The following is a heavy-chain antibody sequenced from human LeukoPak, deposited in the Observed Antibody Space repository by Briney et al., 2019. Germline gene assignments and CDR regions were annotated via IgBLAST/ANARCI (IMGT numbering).Heavy chain of an antibody. CDR3: ARLSITMVRGVIRDY. Sequence: GASVKVSCKSSGYTFTSYYMHWVRQPPAQGLEWMGWINPNSGGTNYAQKFQGRVTMTRDTSISTAYMELSRLRSDDTAVYYCARLSITMVRGVIRDYWGQGTLVTVSS. J-gene: IGHJ4*02. CDR2: INPNSGGT. CDR1: GYTFTSYY. D-gene: IGHD3-10*01. V-gene: IGHV1-2*02.